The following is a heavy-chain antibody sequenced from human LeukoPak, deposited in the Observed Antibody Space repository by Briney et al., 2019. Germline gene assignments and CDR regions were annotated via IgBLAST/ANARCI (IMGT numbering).Heavy chain of an antibody. CDR2: ISGSGGST. D-gene: IGHD5-24*01. CDR3: ARGQMIDY. J-gene: IGHJ4*02. Sequence: PGGSLRLSCAACGFTFSSYAMTWVRQAPGKGLEWVSSISGSGGSTYYADSVKGRVTISRDNAKNTLYLQMNSLRAEDTAVYFCARGQMIDYWGQGTLVTVSS. V-gene: IGHV3-23*01. CDR1: GFTFSSYA.